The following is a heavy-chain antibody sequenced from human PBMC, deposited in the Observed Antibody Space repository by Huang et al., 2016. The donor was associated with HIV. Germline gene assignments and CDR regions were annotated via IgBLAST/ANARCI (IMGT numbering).Heavy chain of an antibody. CDR2: IQFDGNAK. V-gene: IGHV3-30*02. D-gene: IGHD2-15*01. CDR1: GFTFSVFG. CDR3: AKDGVDPEFYLYHYMDV. Sequence: QVQLVESGGGVVQPGGSLRVSCAASGFTFSVFGIHWVRQAPGKGLEWVAFIQFDGNAKYYSDSVKGRFTISRDNSKNTVSLQMNSLRGEDTAVYYCAKDGVDPEFYLYHYMDVWGQGTTVTVSS. J-gene: IGHJ6*03.